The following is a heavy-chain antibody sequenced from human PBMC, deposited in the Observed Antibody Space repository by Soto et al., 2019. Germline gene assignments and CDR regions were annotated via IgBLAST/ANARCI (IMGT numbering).Heavy chain of an antibody. CDR2: ISYDGSNK. CDR1: GFTFSSYG. Sequence: QVQLVESGGGVVQPGRSLRLSCAASGFTFSSYGMHWVRQAPGKGLQWVAVISYDGSNKYYADSVEGRFTISRDNSKNTLYLQMNSLRTEDKAVYYCAKDLYGANGHDYGMDVWGQGTTVTVSS. V-gene: IGHV3-30*18. CDR3: AKDLYGANGHDYGMDV. D-gene: IGHD1-26*01. J-gene: IGHJ6*02.